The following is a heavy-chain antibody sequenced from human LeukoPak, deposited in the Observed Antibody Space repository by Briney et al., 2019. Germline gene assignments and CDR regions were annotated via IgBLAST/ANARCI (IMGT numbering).Heavy chain of an antibody. V-gene: IGHV1-69*13. CDR2: IIPIFGTA. Sequence: GASVKVSCKASGGTFSSYAISWVRQAPGQGLEWMGGIIPIFGTANYAQKFQGRVTITADESTSTAYMELSSLRSEDTAVYYCARDFGTSDILTGYYFGYWGQGTLVTVSS. J-gene: IGHJ4*02. CDR3: ARDFGTSDILTGYYFGY. CDR1: GGTFSSYA. D-gene: IGHD3-9*01.